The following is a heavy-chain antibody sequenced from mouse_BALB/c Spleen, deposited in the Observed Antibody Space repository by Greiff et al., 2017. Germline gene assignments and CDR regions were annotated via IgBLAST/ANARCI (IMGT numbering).Heavy chain of an antibody. CDR2: INPDSSTI. V-gene: IGHV4-1*02. D-gene: IGHD3-1*01. J-gene: IGHJ1*01. Sequence: EVKLLESGGGLVQPGGSLKLSCAASGFDFSRYWMSWVRQAPGKGLEWIGEINPDSSTINYTPSLKDKFIISRDNAKNTLYLQMSKVRSEDTALYYCARRSSHRGYFDVWGAGTTVTVSS. CDR1: GFDFSRYW. CDR3: ARRSSHRGYFDV.